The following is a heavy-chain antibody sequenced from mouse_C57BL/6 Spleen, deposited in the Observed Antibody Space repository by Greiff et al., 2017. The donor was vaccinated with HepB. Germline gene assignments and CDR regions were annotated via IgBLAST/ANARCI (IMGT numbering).Heavy chain of an antibody. J-gene: IGHJ2*01. V-gene: IGHV1-54*01. CDR3: ARSMVTTNYFDY. Sequence: VQLQQSGAELVRPGTSVKVSCKASGYAFTNYLIEWVKQRPGQGLEWIGVINPGSGGTNYNEKFKGKATLTADKSSSTAYMQLSSLTSEDSAVYVCARSMVTTNYFDYWGHSTTLTVSS. CDR1: GYAFTNYL. D-gene: IGHD2-2*01. CDR2: INPGSGGT.